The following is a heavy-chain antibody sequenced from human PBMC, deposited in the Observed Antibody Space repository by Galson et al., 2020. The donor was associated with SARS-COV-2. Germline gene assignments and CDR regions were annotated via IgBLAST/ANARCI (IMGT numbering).Heavy chain of an antibody. J-gene: IGHJ4*02. CDR2: IYYSGST. D-gene: IGHD6-19*01. CDR1: GGSISSSSYY. CDR3: ASQWLVPPEFDY. Sequence: SETLSLTCTVSGGSISSSSYYWGWIRQPPGKGLEWIGSIYYSGSTYYNPSLKSRVTISVDTSKNQFSLKLSSVTAADTAVYYCASQWLVPPEFDYWGQGTLVTVSS. V-gene: IGHV4-39*07.